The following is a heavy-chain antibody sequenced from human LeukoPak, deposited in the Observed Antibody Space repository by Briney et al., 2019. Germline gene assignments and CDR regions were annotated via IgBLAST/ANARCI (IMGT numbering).Heavy chain of an antibody. V-gene: IGHV1-2*02. CDR1: GYTFTGYY. Sequence: ASVKVSCKASGYTFTGYYMHWVRQAPGQGLEWMGWINPNSGGTNYAQKFQGRVTMTRDTSISTAYMELCRLRSDDTAVYYCARAKRRDLTGPPSGPWGQGTLVTVSS. CDR2: INPNSGGT. CDR3: ARAKRRDLTGPPSGP. J-gene: IGHJ5*02. D-gene: IGHD3-9*01.